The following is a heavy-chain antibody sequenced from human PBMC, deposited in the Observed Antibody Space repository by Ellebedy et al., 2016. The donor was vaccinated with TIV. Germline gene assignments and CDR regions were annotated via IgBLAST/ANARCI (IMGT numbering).Heavy chain of an antibody. CDR3: ARARIAPRHTYFDY. V-gene: IGHV3-66*01. CDR2: IYSGGST. CDR1: GLTFRQFA. J-gene: IGHJ4*02. D-gene: IGHD6-6*01. Sequence: GESLKISCAVSGLTFRQFAMSWVRQAPGKGLEWVSVIYSGGSTYYAASVKGRFTISRDNSKNTLYLQMNSLRAEDTAVYYCARARIAPRHTYFDYWGQGTLVTVSS.